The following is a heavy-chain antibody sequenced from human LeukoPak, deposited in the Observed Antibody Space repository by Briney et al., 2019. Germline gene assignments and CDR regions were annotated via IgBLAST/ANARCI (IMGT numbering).Heavy chain of an antibody. Sequence: GGSLRLSCAASGFTFSSYAMHWVRQAPGKGLEWVAVIWYGGSNKYYADSVKGRFTISRDNSKNTLYLQMNSLRAEDTAVYYCAKDRGAAYCGGDCSFLLPFWGQGTLVTVSS. CDR3: AKDRGAAYCGGDCSFLLPF. CDR1: GFTFSSYA. J-gene: IGHJ4*02. CDR2: IWYGGSNK. D-gene: IGHD2-21*02. V-gene: IGHV3-30*02.